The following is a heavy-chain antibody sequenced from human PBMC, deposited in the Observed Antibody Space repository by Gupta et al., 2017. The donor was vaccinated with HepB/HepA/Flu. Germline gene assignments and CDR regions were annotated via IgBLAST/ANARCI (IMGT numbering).Heavy chain of an antibody. CDR1: GFSLSRHA. CDR3: ARAGFDSWSNNWFDP. V-gene: IGHV3-21*06. Sequence: QLVESGGGLVKPGGSLRLSCAASGFSLSRHAMHWVREAPGKGLEWVSSIDSSKHYMYYAESVKGLFTISRDSANDSLHLHMNSLRVEDTAVYYCARAGFDSWSNNWFDPWGQGTLVTVSS. J-gene: IGHJ5*02. D-gene: IGHD3-3*01. CDR2: IDSSKHYM.